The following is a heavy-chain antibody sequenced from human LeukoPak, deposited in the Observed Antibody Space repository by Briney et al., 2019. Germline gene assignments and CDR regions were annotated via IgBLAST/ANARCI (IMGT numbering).Heavy chain of an antibody. J-gene: IGHJ4*02. CDR3: AKHHRYSNCWAPLDY. D-gene: IGHD6-13*01. V-gene: IGHV3-23*01. CDR2: INGSGERT. Sequence: GGSLRLFLEHSGFTFCDYADSWVRQAPGKGLECVSSINGSGERTFYADSVKGRFTISRDDSKNSLYLQMNSLRAEDTAVYYCAKHHRYSNCWAPLDYWGQGTLVTVSS. CDR1: GFTFCDYA.